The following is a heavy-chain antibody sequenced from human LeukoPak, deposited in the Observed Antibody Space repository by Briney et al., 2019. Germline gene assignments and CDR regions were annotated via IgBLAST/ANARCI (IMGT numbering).Heavy chain of an antibody. Sequence: GSLRLSCVGSGFTFSRYWMSWVRQAPGKGLEYVALIKQGGSEIYHLDSVKGRFTISRDDAKNSLYLQMNSLRVEDTAVYYCARDREFESGSEGDYWGQGTLVTVSS. J-gene: IGHJ4*02. CDR2: IKQGGSEI. D-gene: IGHD3-10*01. CDR3: ARDREFESGSEGDY. V-gene: IGHV3-7*01. CDR1: GFTFSRYW.